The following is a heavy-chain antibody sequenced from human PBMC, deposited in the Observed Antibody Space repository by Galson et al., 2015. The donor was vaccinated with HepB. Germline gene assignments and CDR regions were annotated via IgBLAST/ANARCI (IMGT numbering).Heavy chain of an antibody. J-gene: IGHJ4*02. CDR1: GFTFSSYA. Sequence: SLRLSCAASGFTFSSYAMSWVRQAPGKGLEWVSAISGSGGSTYYADSVKGRFTISRDNSKNTLYLQMNSLRAEDTAVYYCAKGSGYSYGYFDYWGQGTLVTVSS. CDR2: ISGSGGST. D-gene: IGHD5-18*01. V-gene: IGHV3-23*01. CDR3: AKGSGYSYGYFDY.